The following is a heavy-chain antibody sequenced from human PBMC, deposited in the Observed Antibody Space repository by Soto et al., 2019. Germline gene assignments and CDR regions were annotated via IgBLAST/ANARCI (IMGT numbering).Heavy chain of an antibody. V-gene: IGHV3-33*01. J-gene: IGHJ3*02. CDR3: ARDWGSGAFDI. Sequence: QVQMVESGGGVVQPGRSLRLSCAASGFTFSSYGMHWVRQAPGKGLEWVAVIWYDGSNKYYADSVKGRFTISRDNSKNTLYLQMNSLRAEDTAVYYCARDWGSGAFDIWGQGTMVTVSS. CDR1: GFTFSSYG. CDR2: IWYDGSNK. D-gene: IGHD3-10*01.